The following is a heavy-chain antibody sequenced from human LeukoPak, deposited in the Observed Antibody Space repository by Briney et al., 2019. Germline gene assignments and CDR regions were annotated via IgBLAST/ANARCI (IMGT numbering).Heavy chain of an antibody. Sequence: GASVKVSCKASGYTFTGYYMHWVRQAPGQGLEWMGWINPNSGGTNYAQKFQGRVTMTRDTSTSTAYMELSRLRSDDTAVYYCARNFAPVVPWFDPWGQGTLVTVSS. D-gene: IGHD4-23*01. CDR1: GYTFTGYY. CDR3: ARNFAPVVPWFDP. J-gene: IGHJ5*02. V-gene: IGHV1-2*02. CDR2: INPNSGGT.